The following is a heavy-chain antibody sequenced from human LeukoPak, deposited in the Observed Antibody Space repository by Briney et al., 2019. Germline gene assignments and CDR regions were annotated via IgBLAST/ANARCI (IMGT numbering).Heavy chain of an antibody. CDR1: GYTFTGYY. Sequence: ASVKVSCKASGYTFTGYYMHWVRQAPGQGLEWMGRINANSGSTNYAQKIQGRVTMTSDTSISTAYMELSRLRSDDTAVYYCAAGPWYYFDYWGQGTLVTVSS. V-gene: IGHV1-2*06. J-gene: IGHJ4*02. CDR2: INANSGST. CDR3: AAGPWYYFDY.